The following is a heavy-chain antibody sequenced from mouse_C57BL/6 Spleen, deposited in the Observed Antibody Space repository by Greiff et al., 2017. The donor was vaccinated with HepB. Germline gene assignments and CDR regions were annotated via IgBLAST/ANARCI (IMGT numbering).Heavy chain of an antibody. CDR2: IYPGSGST. V-gene: IGHV1-55*01. D-gene: IGHD1-1*01. CDR1: GYTFTSYW. J-gene: IGHJ1*03. CDR3: ARSPLYYGSLYWYFDV. Sequence: VQLQQPGAELVMPGASVKLSCKASGYTFTSYWITWVKQRPGQGLEWIGDIYPGSGSTNYNEKFKSKATLTVDTSSSTAYMQLSSLTSEDSAVYYCARSPLYYGSLYWYFDVWGTGTTVTVSS.